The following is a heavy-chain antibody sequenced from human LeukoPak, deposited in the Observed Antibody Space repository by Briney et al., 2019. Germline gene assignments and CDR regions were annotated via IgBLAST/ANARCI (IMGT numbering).Heavy chain of an antibody. CDR1: GFTFSSYS. CDR3: ARGRGYSGYDSFDY. V-gene: IGHV3-21*01. Sequence: GGSLRLSCAASGFTFSSYSMNWVRQAPGKGLEWVSSISSSSSYIYYAGSVKGRFTISRDNAKNSLYLQMNSLRAEDTAVYYCARGRGYSGYDSFDYRGQGTLVTVSS. CDR2: ISSSSSYI. D-gene: IGHD5-12*01. J-gene: IGHJ4*02.